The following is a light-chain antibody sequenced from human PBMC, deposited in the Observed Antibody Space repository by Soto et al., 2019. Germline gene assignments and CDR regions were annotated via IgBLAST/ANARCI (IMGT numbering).Light chain of an antibody. V-gene: IGKV3-11*01. Sequence: EIVLTQSPATLSLSPGERATLSCRASQTVSSYLAWYQQKPGQAPGLLIYDASNRATGIPARFSGSGSGTDFTLTISSLESEDFAVYYCQQRSNWPITFGQGTQVEMK. CDR3: QQRSNWPIT. J-gene: IGKJ5*01. CDR2: DAS. CDR1: QTVSSY.